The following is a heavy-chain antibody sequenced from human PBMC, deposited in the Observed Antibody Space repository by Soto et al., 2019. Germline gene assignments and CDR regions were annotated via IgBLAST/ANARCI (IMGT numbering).Heavy chain of an antibody. Sequence: QVQLQESGPGLVKPSETLSLTCTVSGGSVSSGSYYWSWVRQPPGKGLEWIGYTYYRGSTKYNPSLKSRVTISVDTSKNQFSLKLSSVTAADTAIYYCARDLGQGYTPAHNYFDYWGQGSRVTVSS. CDR1: GGSVSSGSYY. D-gene: IGHD5-18*01. V-gene: IGHV4-61*01. J-gene: IGHJ4*02. CDR2: TYYRGST. CDR3: ARDLGQGYTPAHNYFDY.